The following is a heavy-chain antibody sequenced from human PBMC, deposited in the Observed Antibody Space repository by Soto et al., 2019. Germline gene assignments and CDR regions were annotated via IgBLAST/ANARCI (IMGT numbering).Heavy chain of an antibody. D-gene: IGHD3-22*01. J-gene: IGHJ3*02. CDR2: IYYSGST. Sequence: SETLSLTCTVSGGSISSYYWSWIRQPPGKGLEWIGYIYYSGSTYYNPSLKSRVTISVDTSKNQFSLKLSSVTAADTAVYYCARALPYYYDSSGPDIWGQGTMVT. CDR3: ARALPYYYDSSGPDI. CDR1: GGSISSYY. V-gene: IGHV4-59*08.